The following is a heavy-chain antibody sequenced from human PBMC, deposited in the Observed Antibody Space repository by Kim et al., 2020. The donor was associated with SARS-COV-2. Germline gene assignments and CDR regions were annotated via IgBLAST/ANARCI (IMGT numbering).Heavy chain of an antibody. Sequence: SETLSLTCTVSGGSISSSSYYWGWIRQPPGKGLEWIGSIYYSGSTYYNPSLKSRVTISVDTSKNQFSLKLSSVTAADTAVYYCAGRRLAAADPYYYYYYGMDVWGQGTTVTVSS. CDR2: IYYSGST. J-gene: IGHJ6*02. CDR3: AGRRLAAADPYYYYYYGMDV. V-gene: IGHV4-39*01. CDR1: GGSISSSSYY. D-gene: IGHD6-13*01.